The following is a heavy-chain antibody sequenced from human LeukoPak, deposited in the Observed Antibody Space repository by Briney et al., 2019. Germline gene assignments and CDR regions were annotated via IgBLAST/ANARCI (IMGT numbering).Heavy chain of an antibody. V-gene: IGHV3-7*01. J-gene: IGHJ4*02. Sequence: GGSLRLSCAASGFTFRSYWMSWVRQAPGKGLEWVADIKQEGSEKYYVDSVKGRFTISRDNAKNSLYLQMNSLRAEDTAVYYCGRDYYYGSGRRFDYWGQGTLVTVSS. CDR2: IKQEGSEK. D-gene: IGHD3-10*01. CDR3: GRDYYYGSGRRFDY. CDR1: GFTFRSYW.